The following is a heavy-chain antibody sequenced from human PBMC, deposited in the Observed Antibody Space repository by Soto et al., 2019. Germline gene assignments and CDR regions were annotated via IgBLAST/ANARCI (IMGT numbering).Heavy chain of an antibody. J-gene: IGHJ4*02. CDR1: GRSMISNY. CDR2: VFYGGT. D-gene: IGHD3-16*01. CDR3: ASYRGALYFES. V-gene: IGHV4-59*01. Sequence: PSETLSLTCSVSGRSMISNYRSWMRQSPDKGLEWLGYVFYGGTDYNPSLGGRVSMSVETSKSQFSLKLTSVTVADTAVYYCASYRGALYFESWGPGILVTVSS.